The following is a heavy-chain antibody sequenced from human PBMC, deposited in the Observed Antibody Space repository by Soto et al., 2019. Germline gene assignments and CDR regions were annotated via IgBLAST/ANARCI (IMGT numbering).Heavy chain of an antibody. D-gene: IGHD3-10*01. J-gene: IGHJ4*02. CDR1: GYTLTSYA. V-gene: IGHV1-3*01. Sequence: GASVKVSCKASGYTLTSYAMHWVRQAPGQRLEWMGWINAGNGNTKYSQKFQGRVTITRDTSASTAYMELSSLRSEDTAVYYCARGGTILWFGELLPSPDYWGQGTLVTVSS. CDR3: ARGGTILWFGELLPSPDY. CDR2: INAGNGNT.